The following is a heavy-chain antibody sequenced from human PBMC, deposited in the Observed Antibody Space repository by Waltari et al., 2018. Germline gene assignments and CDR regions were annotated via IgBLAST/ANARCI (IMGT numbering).Heavy chain of an antibody. CDR2: ISSGASTI. CDR1: GFTFRNYE. V-gene: IGHV3-48*03. CDR3: ARGEGGANEY. D-gene: IGHD1-26*01. J-gene: IGHJ4*01. Sequence: EVQLVESGGGLVQPGGSLRLLCAASGFTFRNYEMNWVRQAPGKGLEWVSYISSGASTIFYADSGKGRFTISRDNAKNSVYLEMNSLRADDTAIYYCARGEGGANEYWGQGTLVTVSS.